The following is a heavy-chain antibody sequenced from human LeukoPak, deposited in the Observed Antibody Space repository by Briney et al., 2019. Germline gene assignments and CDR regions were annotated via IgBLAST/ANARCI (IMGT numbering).Heavy chain of an antibody. CDR3: ARFYNNFDC. J-gene: IGHJ4*02. Sequence: SQTLSLTCTVSGDSISSGSYYWSWIRQPAGKGLEWIGRIYTSGSTNYNPSLKSRVTLSLDTSKNQFSLKLSSVTAADTAVYYCARFYNNFDCWGQGILVTVSS. CDR2: IYTSGST. CDR1: GDSISSGSYY. D-gene: IGHD5-24*01. V-gene: IGHV4-61*02.